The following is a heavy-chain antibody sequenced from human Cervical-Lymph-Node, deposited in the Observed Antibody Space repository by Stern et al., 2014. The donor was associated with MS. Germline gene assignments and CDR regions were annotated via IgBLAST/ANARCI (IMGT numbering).Heavy chain of an antibody. CDR2: IYPGDADT. J-gene: IGHJ4*02. CDR3: ARDYGDYAFDY. V-gene: IGHV5-51*01. CDR1: GYSFTANW. D-gene: IGHD4-17*01. Sequence: EVQLVESGAEVKKPGESLKISCKGSGYSFTANWIAWVRQMPGKGLEWMGIIYPGDADTRYSPSFQGQVAISADKSISPAYLQWSSLKASDTAMYYCARDYGDYAFDYWGQGTLVTVSS.